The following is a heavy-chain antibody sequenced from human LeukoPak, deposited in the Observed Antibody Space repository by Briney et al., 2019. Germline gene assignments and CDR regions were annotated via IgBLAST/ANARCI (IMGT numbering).Heavy chain of an antibody. CDR2: ISSSGSTI. D-gene: IGHD6-13*01. CDR3: ARDRDSSSWYDPYYFDY. J-gene: IGHJ4*02. Sequence: PGGSLRLSCAASGFTFSDYYMSWIRQAPGKGLEWVSYISSSGSTIYYADSVKGRFTISRDNAKNSLYLQMNSLRAEDTAVYYCARDRDSSSWYDPYYFDYWGQGTLVTVSS. V-gene: IGHV3-11*01. CDR1: GFTFSDYY.